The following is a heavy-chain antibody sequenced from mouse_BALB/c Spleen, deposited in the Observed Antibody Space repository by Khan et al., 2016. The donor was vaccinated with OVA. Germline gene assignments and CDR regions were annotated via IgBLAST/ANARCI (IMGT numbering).Heavy chain of an antibody. Sequence: QVHVKQSGPGLVQPSQSLSITCTVSGFSLTSYGIHWVRQSPGKGLEWLGVIWSGGSTDYSAAFISRLSISKDNSKSQVFFKMNSLQANDTAIYYCARNDDYDEGLAYWGQGTLVTVSA. CDR1: GFSLTSYG. CDR2: IWSGGST. D-gene: IGHD2-4*01. J-gene: IGHJ3*01. CDR3: ARNDDYDEGLAY. V-gene: IGHV2-2*02.